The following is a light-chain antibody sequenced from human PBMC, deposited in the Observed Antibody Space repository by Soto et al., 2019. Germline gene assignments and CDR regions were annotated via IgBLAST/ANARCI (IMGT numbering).Light chain of an antibody. CDR2: DVS. CDR3: ASQRSNSAVV. V-gene: IGLV2-14*03. J-gene: IGLJ2*01. CDR1: RADVGGYNY. Sequence: QSALTQPASVSGSPGQSITISCTGTRADVGGYNYVSWYQQHPGKAPKLMIYDVSNRPSGVSNRFSGSKSGNTASLTISGLQADDEADYYCASQRSNSAVVFGGGTKVTVL.